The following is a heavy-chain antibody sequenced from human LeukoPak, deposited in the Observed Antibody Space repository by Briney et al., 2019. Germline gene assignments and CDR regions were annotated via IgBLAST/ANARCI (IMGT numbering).Heavy chain of an antibody. Sequence: ASVKVSCKASGYTFTSYGISWVRQAPGQGLEWMGWISAYNGNTNYAQKFQRRVTMTTDTSTSTAYMELRSLRSDDTAVYYCARKPRIGRNWFDPWGQGTLVTVSS. CDR1: GYTFTSYG. CDR2: ISAYNGNT. J-gene: IGHJ5*02. CDR3: ARKPRIGRNWFDP. D-gene: IGHD1-26*01. V-gene: IGHV1-18*01.